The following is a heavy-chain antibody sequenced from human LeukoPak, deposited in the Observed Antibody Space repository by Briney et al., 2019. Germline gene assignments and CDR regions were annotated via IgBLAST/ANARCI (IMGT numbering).Heavy chain of an antibody. J-gene: IGHJ4*02. V-gene: IGHV3-23*01. Sequence: GSLRLSCAPSGFTFSTYAMCWVRQAPGKGLEWVSAISASGSRPYYAGSVKGRFTVSRENSKDTLYLQMNSLRDEDTAVYYCAKEVWPGNTGWHLFDSWGQGTLVTVSS. CDR1: GFTFSTYA. D-gene: IGHD1-14*01. CDR2: ISASGSRP. CDR3: AKEVWPGNTGWHLFDS.